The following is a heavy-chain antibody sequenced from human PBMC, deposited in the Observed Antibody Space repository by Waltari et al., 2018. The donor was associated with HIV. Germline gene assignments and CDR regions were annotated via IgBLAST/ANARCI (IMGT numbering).Heavy chain of an antibody. Sequence: QVHLVESGGGVVQPGGSLRLSCAASGLPFNSYAIHWVRQAPGKGLEWVAVISYDGGNKYYADSVKGRFIISRDNSKNTLYLQLNSLRAEDKAVYYCAILSGSFDIWGQGTRVSVSS. V-gene: IGHV3-30-3*01. J-gene: IGHJ3*02. CDR1: GLPFNSYA. CDR2: ISYDGGNK. D-gene: IGHD1-20*01. CDR3: AILSGSFDI.